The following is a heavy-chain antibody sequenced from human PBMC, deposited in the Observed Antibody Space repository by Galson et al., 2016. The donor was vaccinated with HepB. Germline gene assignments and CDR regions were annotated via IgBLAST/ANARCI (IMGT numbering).Heavy chain of an antibody. CDR2: ISYDGTKT. D-gene: IGHD3-9*01. CDR1: GFPFISYP. CDR3: ARGSHAILTGYLFDY. J-gene: IGHJ4*02. Sequence: SLRLSCAASGFPFISYPMHWVRQAPGKGLEWVAFISYDGTKTAYADSVKGRFTISRDNSKNTLYLQMNSLRPEDTAVYYCARGSHAILTGYLFDYWGKGNMVTVSS. V-gene: IGHV3-30-3*01.